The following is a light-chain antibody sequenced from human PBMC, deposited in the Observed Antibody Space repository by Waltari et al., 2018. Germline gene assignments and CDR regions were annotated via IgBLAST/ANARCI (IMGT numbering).Light chain of an antibody. CDR2: KVS. Sequence: DVVLTQSPLSLSVTLGQPASISCRSSQSLMYTAGNTYLNWFQQRPGQAPRSIIYKVSSRDFGVPDRFSGGGSGTDFTLNISRVEAEDVAIYYCMQGTHWPPWTFGQGTKVEIK. J-gene: IGKJ1*01. V-gene: IGKV2-30*01. CDR1: QSLMYTAGNTY. CDR3: MQGTHWPPWT.